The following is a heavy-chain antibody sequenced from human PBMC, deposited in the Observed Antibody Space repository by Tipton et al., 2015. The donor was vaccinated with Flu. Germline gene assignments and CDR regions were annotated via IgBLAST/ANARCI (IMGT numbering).Heavy chain of an antibody. CDR2: INHSGSA. V-gene: IGHV4-34*01. CDR1: GASFSNYY. D-gene: IGHD4-11*01. CDR3: ARRDYSNYVSEPKNWFDP. Sequence: GLVKPSETLSLTCIVYGASFSNYYWSWIRQPPGKALEWIGEINHSGSANYNPSLKTRVTISVDASKNQFSLKLSSVTAADTAVYYCARRDYSNYVSEPKNWFDPWGQGTLVIVSS. J-gene: IGHJ5*02.